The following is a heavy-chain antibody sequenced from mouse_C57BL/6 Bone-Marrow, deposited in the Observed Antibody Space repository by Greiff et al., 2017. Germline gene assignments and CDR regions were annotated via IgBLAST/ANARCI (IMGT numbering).Heavy chain of an antibody. V-gene: IGHV1-55*01. D-gene: IGHD1-1*01. Sequence: VQLQQSGAELVKPGASVKMSCKASGYTFTSYWVTWVKQKPGQGLEWIGDIYPGSGSTNYNEKFKSKATLTVDTSSSTAYMQLSSLTSEDSAVYYCGGYGNSQFAYWGQGTLVTVSA. CDR1: GYTFTSYW. CDR2: IYPGSGST. J-gene: IGHJ3*01. CDR3: GGYGNSQFAY.